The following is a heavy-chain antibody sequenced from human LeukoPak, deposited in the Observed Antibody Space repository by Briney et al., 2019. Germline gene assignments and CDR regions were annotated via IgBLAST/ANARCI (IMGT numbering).Heavy chain of an antibody. D-gene: IGHD3-10*01. V-gene: IGHV3-53*01. J-gene: IGHJ4*02. CDR2: IYSGGST. Sequence: GGSLRLSCAASGFTLSSHSMNWVRHAPGKGLEWGSVIYSGGSTYYADSVKGRFTISRDNSKNTLYLQMNSLRAEDTAVYYCARDGEDGRGPSFFDYXXQRXLVTAPS. CDR3: ARDGEDGRGPSFFDY. CDR1: GFTLSSHS.